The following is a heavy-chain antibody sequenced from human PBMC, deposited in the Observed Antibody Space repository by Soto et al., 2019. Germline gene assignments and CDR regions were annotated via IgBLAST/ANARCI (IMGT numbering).Heavy chain of an antibody. J-gene: IGHJ4*02. Sequence: PGGSLRLSCAASGFTFSSYGMHWVRQAPGKGLEWVAVISYDGSNKYYADSVKGRFTISRDNSKNTLYLQMNSLRAEDTAVYYCAKDHGYSGYEVQYYFDYWGQGTLVTVSS. D-gene: IGHD5-12*01. V-gene: IGHV3-30*18. CDR3: AKDHGYSGYEVQYYFDY. CDR2: ISYDGSNK. CDR1: GFTFSSYG.